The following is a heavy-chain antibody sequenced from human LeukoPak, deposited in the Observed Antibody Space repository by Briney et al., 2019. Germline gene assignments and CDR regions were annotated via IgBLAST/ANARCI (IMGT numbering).Heavy chain of an antibody. CDR2: IYTSGST. V-gene: IGHV4-61*09. Sequence: PSETLSLTCTVSGGSISSGSYYWSWIRQPAGKGLEWIGHIYTSGSTNYNPSLKSRVTISVDTSKNQFSLKLSSVTAADTAMYYCARAPYSSSWYSDYWGQGTLVTVSS. J-gene: IGHJ4*02. CDR3: ARAPYSSSWYSDY. CDR1: GGSISSGSYY. D-gene: IGHD6-13*01.